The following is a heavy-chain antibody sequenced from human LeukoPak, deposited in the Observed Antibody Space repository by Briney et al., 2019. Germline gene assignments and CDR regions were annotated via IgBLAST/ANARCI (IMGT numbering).Heavy chain of an antibody. J-gene: IGHJ3*02. D-gene: IGHD5-12*01. CDR3: ARGPSGLRSPFNT. CDR2: VSYSGSP. CDR1: GASINIYTYY. Sequence: PSETLSLTCTVSGASINIYTYYWGWIRQPPGKGPEWIGSVSYSGSPYYNPSLTSRATISVDTSRNQVSLKLTSVTAADTAVYYCARGPSGLRSPFNTWGQGTTVTVSS. V-gene: IGHV4-39*07.